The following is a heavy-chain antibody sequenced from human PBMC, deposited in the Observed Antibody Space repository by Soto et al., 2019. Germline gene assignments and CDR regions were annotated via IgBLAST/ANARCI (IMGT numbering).Heavy chain of an antibody. Sequence: GGSLRLSCAASGFTFSSYAMSWVRQAPGKGLEWVSAISGSGGSTYYADSVKGRFTISRDNSKNTLYLQMNSLRAEDTAVYYCAKGSSSWSWLSWFDPWGQGTLVTVSS. V-gene: IGHV3-23*01. D-gene: IGHD6-13*01. CDR2: ISGSGGST. J-gene: IGHJ5*02. CDR1: GFTFSSYA. CDR3: AKGSSSWSWLSWFDP.